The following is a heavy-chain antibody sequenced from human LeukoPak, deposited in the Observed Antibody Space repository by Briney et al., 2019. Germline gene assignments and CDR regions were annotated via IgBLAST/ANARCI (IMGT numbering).Heavy chain of an antibody. Sequence: GGSLRLSCAASGFTFSSYAMHWVRQAPGKGLEWVAVISYDGSNKYYADSVKGRSTISRDNSKNTLYLQMNSLRAEDTAVYYCAREGYSSGWYPHYGMDVWGQGTTVTVSS. CDR1: GFTFSSYA. J-gene: IGHJ6*02. CDR2: ISYDGSNK. D-gene: IGHD6-19*01. CDR3: AREGYSSGWYPHYGMDV. V-gene: IGHV3-30-3*01.